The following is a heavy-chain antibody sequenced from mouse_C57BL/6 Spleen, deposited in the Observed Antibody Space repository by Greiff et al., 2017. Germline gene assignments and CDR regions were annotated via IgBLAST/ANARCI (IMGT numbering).Heavy chain of an antibody. CDR3: ARQDYSNCGAWFAY. CDR2: IYPGSGST. J-gene: IGHJ3*01. D-gene: IGHD2-5*01. V-gene: IGHV1-55*01. Sequence: QVQLQQPGAELVKPGASVKMSCKASGYTFTSYWITWVKQRPGQGLEWIGDIYPGSGSTNYNEKFKSKATLTVDTSSSTAYMQLSSLTSEDSAVYYCARQDYSNCGAWFAYWGQGTLVTVSA. CDR1: GYTFTSYW.